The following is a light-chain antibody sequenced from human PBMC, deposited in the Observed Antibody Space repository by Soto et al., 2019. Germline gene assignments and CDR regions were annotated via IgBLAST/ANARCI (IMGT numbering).Light chain of an antibody. CDR1: RRDIGGYNF. CDR2: EVT. CDR3: SSFTANNTLVV. J-gene: IGLJ2*01. V-gene: IGLV2-14*01. Sequence: QSALTQPASVSGSPGQSIPISCIGTRRDIGGYNFVSWYQQHPGRAPKLMIYEVTNRPSGVSDRFSGSKSANTASLTISGLQAEDEADYYCSSFTANNTLVVFGGGTKVTVL.